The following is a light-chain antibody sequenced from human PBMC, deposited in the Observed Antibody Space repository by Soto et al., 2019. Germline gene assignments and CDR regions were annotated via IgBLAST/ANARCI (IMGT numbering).Light chain of an antibody. CDR3: QQSYSNPGT. Sequence: DIQMTQSPSSLSASVGDRVTISCRASQSISKYLNWYQHKPGKAPNLLIYAASHLRSGVPTRFSGSGTGTSFTLTISSLQHEDFANYYCQQSYSNPGTFGRGTKVELK. V-gene: IGKV1-39*01. J-gene: IGKJ1*01. CDR2: AAS. CDR1: QSISKY.